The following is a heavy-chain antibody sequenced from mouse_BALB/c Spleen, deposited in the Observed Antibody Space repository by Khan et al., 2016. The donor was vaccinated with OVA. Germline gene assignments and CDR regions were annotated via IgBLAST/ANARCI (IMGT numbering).Heavy chain of an antibody. CDR2: ISYSGST. CDR1: GYSITSDYA. CDR3: ARLITTVVDYFDY. Sequence: VQLQQSGPGLVKPSQSLSLTCTVTGYSITSDYAWNWIRQFPGNKLEWMGYISYSGSTSYNPSLKSRISITRDTSKNQFFLQVNSVTTEDTATYYCARLITTVVDYFDYWGQGTTLTVSS. D-gene: IGHD1-1*01. J-gene: IGHJ2*01. V-gene: IGHV3-2*02.